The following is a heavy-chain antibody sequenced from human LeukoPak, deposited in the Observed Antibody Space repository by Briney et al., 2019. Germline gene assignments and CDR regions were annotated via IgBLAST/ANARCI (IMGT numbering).Heavy chain of an antibody. Sequence: GGSLRLSCAASGFTFSSYSMNWVRQAPGKGLEWVSSISSSSSYIYYADSVKGRFTISRDNSKNTLYLQMNSLRAEDTAVYYCAKSRYSSGWTGDYWGQGTLVTVSS. CDR3: AKSRYSSGWTGDY. V-gene: IGHV3-21*04. CDR2: ISSSSSYI. CDR1: GFTFSSYS. J-gene: IGHJ4*02. D-gene: IGHD6-19*01.